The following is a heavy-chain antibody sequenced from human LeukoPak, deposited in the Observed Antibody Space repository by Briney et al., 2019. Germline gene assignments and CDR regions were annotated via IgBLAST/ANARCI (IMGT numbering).Heavy chain of an antibody. CDR2: IKQDGSEK. CDR1: GFTFSSYW. Sequence: PGGSLRLSCAASGFTFSSYWMSWVRQAPGKGLEWVANIKQDGSEKYYVDSVKGRFTISRDNAKNSLYLQMNSLRAEDTAVYYCAGGLYGLLTGVDYWGQGTLVTVSS. CDR3: AGGLYGLLTGVDY. J-gene: IGHJ4*02. D-gene: IGHD7-27*01. V-gene: IGHV3-7*04.